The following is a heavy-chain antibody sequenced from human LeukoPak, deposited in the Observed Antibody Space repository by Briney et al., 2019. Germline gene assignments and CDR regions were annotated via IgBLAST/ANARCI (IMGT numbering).Heavy chain of an antibody. D-gene: IGHD4-17*01. V-gene: IGHV4-4*07. CDR1: GGSISSYY. Sequence: SETLSLTCTVSGGSISSYYWSWIRQPAGKGLEWIGRIYTSGSANYNPSLKSRVTISVDTSKNQFSLKLSSVTAADTAVYYCARDSVDYGDYMYGMDVWGQGTTVTVSS. J-gene: IGHJ6*02. CDR2: IYTSGSA. CDR3: ARDSVDYGDYMYGMDV.